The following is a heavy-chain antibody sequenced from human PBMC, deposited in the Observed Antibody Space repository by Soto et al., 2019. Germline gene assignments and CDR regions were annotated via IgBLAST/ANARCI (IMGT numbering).Heavy chain of an antibody. J-gene: IGHJ4*02. V-gene: IGHV1-18*01. CDR3: ARESMSYDYSNLRY. CDR2: INPHNGNT. CDR1: GYIFAGFG. Sequence: QVKLVQSGVEVQKPGASVKVSCKASGYIFAGFGITWVRQAPGQALEWMGWINPHNGNTNYARQFQGRVTMTTDTSTSTAYMELWSLGSDDTAVYYCARESMSYDYSNLRYWGQGTLVGVSS. D-gene: IGHD4-4*01.